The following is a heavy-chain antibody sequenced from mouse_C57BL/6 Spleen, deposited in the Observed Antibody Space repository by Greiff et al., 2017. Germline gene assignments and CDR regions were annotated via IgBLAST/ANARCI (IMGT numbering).Heavy chain of an antibody. Sequence: EVQLVESGGGLVKPGGSLKLSCAASGFPFSSHAMSWVRQTPETRLEWVATLCAGGSSTYYPDNVEGRFTISRDNAKNNLYLQMSHLKAEDTAMYYCERDYYGNYGYFDDWGTGTTVTVSS. V-gene: IGHV5-4*01. D-gene: IGHD2-1*01. CDR1: GFPFSSHA. CDR2: LCAGGSST. J-gene: IGHJ1*03. CDR3: ERDYYGNYGYFDD.